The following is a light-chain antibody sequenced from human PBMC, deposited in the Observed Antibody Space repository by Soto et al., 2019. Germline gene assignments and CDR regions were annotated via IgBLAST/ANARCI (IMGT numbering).Light chain of an antibody. Sequence: DIQMTQSPPSLSASVGDRVTITCRASQSISTYLNWYHQKPGKAPKLLIYAASNLQSGVQSRFSGSGSGTDFTLTISSLQPEDFAVYYCQQGHAVPFTFGRGTKLEIK. CDR2: AAS. CDR1: QSISTY. J-gene: IGKJ2*01. CDR3: QQGHAVPFT. V-gene: IGKV1-39*01.